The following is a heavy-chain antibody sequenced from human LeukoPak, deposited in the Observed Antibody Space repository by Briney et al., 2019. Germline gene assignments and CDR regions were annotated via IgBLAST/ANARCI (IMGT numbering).Heavy chain of an antibody. CDR2: IYYSGST. J-gene: IGHJ3*02. CDR1: GGSISSYY. V-gene: IGHV4-59*01. Sequence: SETLSLTCTVSGGSISSYYWTWIRQPPGKGLEWIGYIYYSGSTNYNPSLKSRVTISVDTSKNQFSLKLSSVTAADTAVYYCARDYRDAFDIWGQGTMVTVSS. CDR3: ARDYRDAFDI.